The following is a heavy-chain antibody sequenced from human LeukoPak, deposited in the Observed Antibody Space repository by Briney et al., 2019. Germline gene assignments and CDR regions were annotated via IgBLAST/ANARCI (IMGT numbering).Heavy chain of an antibody. CDR3: ARDSGKKTQFAY. CDR2: IIPILGIA. J-gene: IGHJ4*02. CDR1: GGTFSSYA. V-gene: IGHV1-69*04. D-gene: IGHD3-10*01. Sequence: SVKVSCKASGGTFSSYAISWVRQAPGQGLEWMGRIIPILGIANYAQKFQGRVTITADKSTSTAYMELSSLRSEDTAVYYCARDSGKKTQFAYWGQGTLVTVSS.